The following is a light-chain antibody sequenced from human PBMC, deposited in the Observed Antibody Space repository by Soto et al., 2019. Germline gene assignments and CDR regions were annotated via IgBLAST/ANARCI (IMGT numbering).Light chain of an antibody. V-gene: IGKV3-15*01. CDR1: QTVTAN. Sequence: EIVMTQSPATLSVSPGERATLSCRASQTVTANLAWYQHKPGQAPRLLVSGASTRATGIPARFSGSGSETDFSLTISSLQSEDSAVYYCQQYTNWPFTFGQGTRLEIK. CDR2: GAS. J-gene: IGKJ5*01. CDR3: QQYTNWPFT.